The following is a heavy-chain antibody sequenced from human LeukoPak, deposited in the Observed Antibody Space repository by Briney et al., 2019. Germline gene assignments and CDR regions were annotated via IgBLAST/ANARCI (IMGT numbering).Heavy chain of an antibody. V-gene: IGHV3-30*18. CDR3: AKGGKYYYDSSGLSDY. CDR2: ISYDGSNK. CDR1: GFTFSSYG. D-gene: IGHD3-22*01. J-gene: IGHJ4*02. Sequence: GRSLRLSCAASGFTFSSYGMHWVRQAPGKGLEWVAVISYDGSNKYYADSVKGRFTISRDNSKNTLYLRMNSLRAEDTAVYYCAKGGKYYYDSSGLSDYWGQGTLVTVSS.